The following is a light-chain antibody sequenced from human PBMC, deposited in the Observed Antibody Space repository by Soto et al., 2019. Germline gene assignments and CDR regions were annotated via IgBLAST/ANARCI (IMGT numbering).Light chain of an antibody. Sequence: QSVVTQPPSASGTPGQRGTISCSGSSSNIGSNGVSWYQQLPGTAPKLLIYSDNQRPSGVPDRFSGSKSGTSASLAITGLRSEDETDSSCAAWDDSLNGWVFGGGTTLTVL. CDR2: SDN. CDR1: SSNIGSNG. J-gene: IGLJ3*02. V-gene: IGLV1-44*01. CDR3: AAWDDSLNGWV.